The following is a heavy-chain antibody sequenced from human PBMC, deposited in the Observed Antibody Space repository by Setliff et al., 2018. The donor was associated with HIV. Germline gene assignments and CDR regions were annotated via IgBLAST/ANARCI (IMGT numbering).Heavy chain of an antibody. D-gene: IGHD1-26*01. V-gene: IGHV4-39*07. J-gene: IGHJ4*02. CDR2: MHYSGTA. Sequence: PSETLSLTCTVSGGSTSSSSNYWGWIRQPPGKGLEWIGNMHYSGTAYYNPSLKSRVKISVDTSKSQFSLKLTSVTAADTAVYYCARGILVDPTRFDYWGQGTQVTVSS. CDR3: ARGILVDPTRFDY. CDR1: GGSTSSSSNY.